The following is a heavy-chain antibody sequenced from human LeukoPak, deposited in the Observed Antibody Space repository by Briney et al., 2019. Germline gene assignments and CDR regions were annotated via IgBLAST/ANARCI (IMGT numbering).Heavy chain of an antibody. D-gene: IGHD1-14*01. CDR2: ISYDGSNK. V-gene: IGHV3-30*03. Sequence: GGSLRLSCAASGFTFSSYGMHWVRQAPGKGLEWVAVISYDGSNKYYADSVKGRFTISRDNSKNTLYLQMNSLRAEDTAVYYCTRGHHGLEHWGQGTLVTVSS. CDR1: GFTFSSYG. J-gene: IGHJ1*01. CDR3: TRGHHGLEH.